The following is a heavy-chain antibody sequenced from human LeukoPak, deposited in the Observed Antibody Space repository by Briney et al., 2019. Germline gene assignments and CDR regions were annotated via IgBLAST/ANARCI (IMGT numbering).Heavy chain of an antibody. CDR3: TRDSALLGVAFDL. D-gene: IGHD2-15*01. CDR2: ISSNGDNT. CDR1: GFPFNTYA. Sequence: GGSLRLSCSASGFPFNTYAIHWVRQAPGKGLEYVAGISSNGDNTDFADSAKGRFTISRDNSKSTLFLQLNSLRAEDTAVYFCTRDSALLGVAFDLWGQGTVVTVSS. V-gene: IGHV3-64D*06. J-gene: IGHJ3*01.